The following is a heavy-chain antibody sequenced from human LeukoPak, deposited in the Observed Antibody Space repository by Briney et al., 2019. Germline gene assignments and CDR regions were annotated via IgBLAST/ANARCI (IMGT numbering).Heavy chain of an antibody. CDR2: ISGSGGST. CDR3: ARGRMTTVTLYYFDY. J-gene: IGHJ4*02. CDR1: GFTFSSYA. Sequence: PGGSLRLSCAASGFTFSSYAMSWVRQAPGKGLEWVSAISGSGGSTYYADSVKGRSTISRDNSKNTLYLQMNSLRAEDTAVYYCARGRMTTVTLYYFDYWGQGTLVTVSS. V-gene: IGHV3-23*01. D-gene: IGHD4-11*01.